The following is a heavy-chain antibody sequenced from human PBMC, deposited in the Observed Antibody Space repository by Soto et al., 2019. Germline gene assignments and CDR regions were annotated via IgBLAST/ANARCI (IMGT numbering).Heavy chain of an antibody. J-gene: IGHJ6*02. CDR2: ISYDGSNK. V-gene: IGHV3-30*18. Sequence: GGSLRLSCAASGFTFSSYGMHWVRQAPGKGLEWVAVISYDGSNKYYADSVKGRFTISRDNSKSTLYLQMNSLRAEDTAVYYCAKGGDFDSYYGMDVWGQGTTVTVSS. CDR3: AKGGDFDSYYGMDV. CDR1: GFTFSSYG.